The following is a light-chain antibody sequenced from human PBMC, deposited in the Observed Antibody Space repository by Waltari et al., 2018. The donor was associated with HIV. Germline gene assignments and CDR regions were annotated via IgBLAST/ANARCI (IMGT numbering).Light chain of an antibody. CDR3: SSHAGSKVV. J-gene: IGLJ2*01. Sequence: QSALTQPPSASGSPGQSVPLSCHGTSSEVGGYNYVSWNQQHPGKAPKLMIYDVIKKPSGVPDRFSGSKSGNTASLTVSGLQPEDEADYYCSSHAGSKVVFGGGTRLTVL. CDR1: SSEVGGYNY. V-gene: IGLV2-8*01. CDR2: DVI.